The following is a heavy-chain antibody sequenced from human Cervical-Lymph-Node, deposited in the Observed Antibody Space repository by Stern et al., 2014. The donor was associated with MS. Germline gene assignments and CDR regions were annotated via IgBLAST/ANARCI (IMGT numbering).Heavy chain of an antibody. D-gene: IGHD5-24*01. Sequence: VQLVQSGAEVRKPGSSMKVSCKVSGYTFSSHAISWVRQAPGQGLEWMGGILPVFTTPNYAKEFEGRVTIIADETTTTVYMEMSSLRSEDTAVYYCARETRHGYNFDLWGQGTLVTVSS. CDR1: GYTFSSHA. J-gene: IGHJ4*02. V-gene: IGHV1-69*01. CDR2: ILPVFTTP. CDR3: ARETRHGYNFDL.